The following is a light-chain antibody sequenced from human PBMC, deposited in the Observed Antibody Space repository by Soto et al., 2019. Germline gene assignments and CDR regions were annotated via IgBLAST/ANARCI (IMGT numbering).Light chain of an antibody. CDR2: GAS. CDR1: QSVSRN. V-gene: IGKV3-15*01. J-gene: IGKJ1*01. CDR3: QQYNNWTPET. Sequence: EIVMTQSPATLSVSPGERATLSCRASQSVSRNLAWYQQRPGQAPRLLIYGASTRATGIPARFSGSGSGTECTLTITSLQSEDFAVYFCQQYNNWTPETFGQGTKVEIK.